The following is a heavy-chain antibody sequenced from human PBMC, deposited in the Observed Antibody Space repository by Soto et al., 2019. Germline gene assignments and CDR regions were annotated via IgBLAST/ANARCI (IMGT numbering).Heavy chain of an antibody. CDR1: GFTFSSYA. V-gene: IGHV3-30-3*01. D-gene: IGHD7-27*01. Sequence: QVQLVESGGGVVQPGRSLRLSCAASGFTFSSYAMHWVRQAPGKGLEWVAVISYDGSNKYYADSVKGRFTISRDNSKNTLYLQMTSLRAEDTAVYYCARDWGGDAFDIWGQGTMVTVSS. CDR2: ISYDGSNK. J-gene: IGHJ3*02. CDR3: ARDWGGDAFDI.